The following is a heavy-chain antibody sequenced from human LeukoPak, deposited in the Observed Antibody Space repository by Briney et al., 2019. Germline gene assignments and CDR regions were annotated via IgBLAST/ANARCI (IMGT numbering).Heavy chain of an antibody. D-gene: IGHD3-22*01. CDR1: GFTVSSNY. V-gene: IGHV3-23*01. CDR2: ISTRGGGI. Sequence: WGSLRLSCAVSGFTVSSNYMSWVRQAPGKGLEWVSGISTRGGGIYYADSVKGRFTISRDNSKNTLYLQMKSLRAEDTAVYYCAKDGFDYYDSSGYYYFDYWGQGTLVTVSS. J-gene: IGHJ4*02. CDR3: AKDGFDYYDSSGYYYFDY.